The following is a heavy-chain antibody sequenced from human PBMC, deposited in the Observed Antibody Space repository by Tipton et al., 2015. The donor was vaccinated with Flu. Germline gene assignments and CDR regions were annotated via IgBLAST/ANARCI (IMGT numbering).Heavy chain of an antibody. J-gene: IGHJ4*02. V-gene: IGHV3-74*01. Sequence: SLRLSCAASGFTFSSYWMHWVRQAPGKGLVWVSRINSDGSSTSYADSVKGRFTISRDNAKNTLYLQMNSPRAEDTAVYYCARDIDTLWFGEWTFDYWGQGTLVTVSS. CDR1: GFTFSSYW. CDR3: ARDIDTLWFGEWTFDY. CDR2: INSDGSST. D-gene: IGHD3-10*01.